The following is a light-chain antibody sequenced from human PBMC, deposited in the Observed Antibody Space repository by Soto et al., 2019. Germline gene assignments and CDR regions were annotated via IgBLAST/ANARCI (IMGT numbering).Light chain of an antibody. CDR2: DAS. CDR1: QSVRSNY. Sequence: EIVLTQSPGTLSLSPGERATLSCRASQSVRSNYLAWYQQKPGQAPRLLIYDASTRATGIPDRFSGSGSGTDFTLTISRLEPEDFAVYYCQQCGTSSWTFGQGTKVEIK. J-gene: IGKJ1*01. V-gene: IGKV3-20*01. CDR3: QQCGTSSWT.